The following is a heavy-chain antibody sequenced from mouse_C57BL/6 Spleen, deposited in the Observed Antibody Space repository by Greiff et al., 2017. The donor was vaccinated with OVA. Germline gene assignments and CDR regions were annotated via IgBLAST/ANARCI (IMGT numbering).Heavy chain of an antibody. V-gene: IGHV1-15*01. J-gene: IGHJ3*01. CDR2: IDPETGGT. CDR1: GYTFTDYE. D-gene: IGHD1-1*01. CDR3: RRSGSSYVAWFAY. Sequence: QVQLQQSGAELVRPGASVTLSCKASGYTFTDYEMPWVTQTPVHGLEWIGAIDPETGGTAYHQQFKGKAILTADKSSSTAYMELRSLTSEDSAVYYCRRSGSSYVAWFAYWGQGTLVTVSA.